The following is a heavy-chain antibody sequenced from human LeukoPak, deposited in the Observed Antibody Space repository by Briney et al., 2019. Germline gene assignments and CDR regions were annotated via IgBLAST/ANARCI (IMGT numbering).Heavy chain of an antibody. V-gene: IGHV1-8*01. CDR3: ARVTGSIDY. D-gene: IGHD1-26*01. J-gene: IGHJ4*02. CDR2: INLNSGNP. Sequence: GASVKVSCKDSGYTFPSYDFNWVRQDPGEGLEWMGWINLNSGNPGSAQHFQGRLTVTRDPSINTADVELSTLRSEGTAIYYCARVTGSIDYWGQGTLVTVSS. CDR1: GYTFPSYD.